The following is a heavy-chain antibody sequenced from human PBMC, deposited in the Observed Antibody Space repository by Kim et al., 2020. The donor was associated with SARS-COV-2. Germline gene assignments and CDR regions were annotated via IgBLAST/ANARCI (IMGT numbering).Heavy chain of an antibody. V-gene: IGHV3-21*06. D-gene: IGHD2-21*02. J-gene: IGHJ4*02. CDR3: ARDSTYCGGDCYSRDYFDY. Sequence: KGRFIISRDNAKSSLFLKMNSLKVEDTAVYYCARDSTYCGGDCYSRDYFDYWGQGTLVTVSS.